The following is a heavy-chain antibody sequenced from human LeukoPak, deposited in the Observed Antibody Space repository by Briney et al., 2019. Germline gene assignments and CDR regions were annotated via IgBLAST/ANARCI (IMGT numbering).Heavy chain of an antibody. V-gene: IGHV3-7*05. CDR3: AIDPYSSTLSYGMDV. CDR1: GFTFSSYW. Sequence: PGGSLKLSCAASGFTFSSYWMSWVRQAPGKGLEWVANVKQDGSEEVYVDSVKGRFTISRDNAKNSLFLQLHTLRAEDTAVYYCAIDPYSSTLSYGMDVWGQGTTVTVSS. D-gene: IGHD6-6*01. CDR2: VKQDGSEE. J-gene: IGHJ6*02.